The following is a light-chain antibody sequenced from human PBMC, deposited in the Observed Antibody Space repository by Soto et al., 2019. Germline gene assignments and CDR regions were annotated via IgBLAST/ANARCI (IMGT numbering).Light chain of an antibody. V-gene: IGKV1-5*03. CDR3: RHSDSHSEA. CDR2: KAS. CDR1: QTISSW. Sequence: DIERTQCPSTLSGSVGDRVTITCRASQTISSWLAWYQQKPGKAPKLLIYKASTLKSGVPSRFSGSGSGTQFTLTFSSLHPDDFATHYFRHSDSHSEAFAQGTKVDI. J-gene: IGKJ1*01.